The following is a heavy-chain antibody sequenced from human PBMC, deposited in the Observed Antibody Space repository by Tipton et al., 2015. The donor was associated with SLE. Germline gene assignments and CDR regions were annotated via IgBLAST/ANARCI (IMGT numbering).Heavy chain of an antibody. CDR1: GFTFSSYW. Sequence: SLRLSCAASGFTFSSYWMHWVRQAPGKGLVRVSRINSDGSSTSYADSVKGRFTISRDNAKNTLYLQMNSLRAEDTAVYYCARDRPPTTVVTYYFDYWGQGTLVTVSS. D-gene: IGHD4-23*01. CDR2: INSDGSST. V-gene: IGHV3-74*01. CDR3: ARDRPPTTVVTYYFDY. J-gene: IGHJ4*02.